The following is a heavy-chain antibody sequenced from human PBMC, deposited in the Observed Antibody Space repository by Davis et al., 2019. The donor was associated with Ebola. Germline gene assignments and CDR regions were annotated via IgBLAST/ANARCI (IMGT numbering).Heavy chain of an antibody. CDR2: ISSSSYYI. V-gene: IGHV3-21*01. J-gene: IGHJ5*02. Sequence: GSLRLSCAASGFTFSTYSINWVRQAPGKGLEWVSSISSSSYYIYYADSVKGRFTISRDNAKNSLYLQMNSLRAEDTAVYYCARDSTGTTDWFDPWGQGTLVTVSS. CDR3: ARDSTGTTDWFDP. D-gene: IGHD1-1*01. CDR1: GFTFSTYS.